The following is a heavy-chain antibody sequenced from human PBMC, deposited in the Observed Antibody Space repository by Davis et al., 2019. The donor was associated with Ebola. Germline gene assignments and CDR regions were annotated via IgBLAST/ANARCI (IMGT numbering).Heavy chain of an antibody. J-gene: IGHJ4*02. CDR2: IIPFLRIA. V-gene: IGHV1-69*04. Sequence: AASVKVSCKGSGGTFSSYTISWVRQAPGQGLEWMGRIIPFLRIANYAQKFQGRVTITADKSTSTAYMELSSLRSEDTAVYYCAREATYTSNDSSGYWGQGTLVTVSS. CDR3: AREATYTSNDSSGY. D-gene: IGHD3-22*01. CDR1: GGTFSSYT.